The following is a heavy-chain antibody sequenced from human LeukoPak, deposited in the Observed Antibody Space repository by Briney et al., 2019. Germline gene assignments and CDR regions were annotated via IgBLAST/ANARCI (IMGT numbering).Heavy chain of an antibody. Sequence: ASVKASCKASGYTFTGYYMHWVRQAPGQGLEWMGWINPNSGGTNYAQKFQGRVTMTRDTSISTAYMELSRLRSDDTAVYYCARVDPVIYCSGGSCYGDYWGQGTLVTVSS. CDR1: GYTFTGYY. J-gene: IGHJ4*02. V-gene: IGHV1-2*02. CDR2: INPNSGGT. CDR3: ARVDPVIYCSGGSCYGDY. D-gene: IGHD2-15*01.